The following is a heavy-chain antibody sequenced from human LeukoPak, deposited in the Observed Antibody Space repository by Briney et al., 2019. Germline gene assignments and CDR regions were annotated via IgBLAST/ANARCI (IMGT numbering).Heavy chain of an antibody. CDR2: LDPSGGTT. CDR1: GFTFTNYA. D-gene: IGHD6-19*01. V-gene: IGHV3-23*01. Sequence: GGSLRLSCSASGFTFTNYAMHWVRQAPGKGLEWVSGLDPSGGTTYYADSVKGRFTISRDNSKNTMYLQMNSLRAEDTAVYYCAKRHSEAVAGTYYFDYWGQGTLVTVSS. J-gene: IGHJ4*02. CDR3: AKRHSEAVAGTYYFDY.